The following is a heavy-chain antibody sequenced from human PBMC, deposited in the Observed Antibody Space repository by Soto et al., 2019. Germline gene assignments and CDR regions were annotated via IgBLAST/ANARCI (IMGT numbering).Heavy chain of an antibody. CDR3: ARSSYGDYPFDY. D-gene: IGHD4-17*01. CDR1: GYTFTGYY. J-gene: IGHJ4*02. CDR2: INPNSGGT. V-gene: IGHV1-2*02. Sequence: ASVKVSCKASGYTFTGYYMHWVRQAPGQGLEWMGWINPNSGGTNYAQKFQGRVTITADESTSTAYMELSSLRSEDTAVYYCARSSYGDYPFDYWGQGTLVTVSS.